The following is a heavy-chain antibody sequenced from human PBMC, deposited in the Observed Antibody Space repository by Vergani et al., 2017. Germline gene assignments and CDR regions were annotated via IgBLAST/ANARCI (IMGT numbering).Heavy chain of an antibody. V-gene: IGHV1-2*04. CDR2: INPNSGGT. Sequence: QVQLVQSGAEVKKPGASVKVSCKASGYTFTGYYMHWVRQAPGQGLEWMGWINPNSGGTNYAQKFQGWVTMTRDTSISTAYMELSRLRTYDTAVYYCGRAGGSINGDKYYDYYYYLDVWGKGTTVTVSS. J-gene: IGHJ6*03. CDR3: GRAGGSINGDKYYDYYYYLDV. D-gene: IGHD4-17*01. CDR1: GYTFTGYY.